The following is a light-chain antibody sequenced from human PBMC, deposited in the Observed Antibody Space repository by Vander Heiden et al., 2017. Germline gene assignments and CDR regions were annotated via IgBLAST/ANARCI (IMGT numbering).Light chain of an antibody. V-gene: IGKV4-1*01. J-gene: IGKJ1*01. CDR1: QSVLYTDNNNY. CDR3: QQDDNTPTT. CDR2: WAS. Sequence: DVVMTQSPDSLAVSLGERATINCKSSQSVLYTDNNNYLAWYQQKPGQPPKLLIYWASTRDSGVPDRFSDSGSETDFTLIISSLQAEDVAVYYCQQDDNTPTTFGQGTKVEIK.